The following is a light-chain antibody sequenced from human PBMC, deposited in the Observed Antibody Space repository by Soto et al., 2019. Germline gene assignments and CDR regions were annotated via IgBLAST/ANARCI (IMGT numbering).Light chain of an antibody. Sequence: DIAVTQSPDSLAVSLGETATITCKSSQSVFDSSHNRDYLAWYQRKPNQSPKLLIYWASSRESGVPARFSGSGSGTDFTLTIYSLQAEDVAVYYCQQYSSSPYTFGQGTKLEIK. V-gene: IGKV4-1*01. J-gene: IGKJ2*01. CDR2: WAS. CDR3: QQYSSSPYT. CDR1: QSVFDSSHNRDY.